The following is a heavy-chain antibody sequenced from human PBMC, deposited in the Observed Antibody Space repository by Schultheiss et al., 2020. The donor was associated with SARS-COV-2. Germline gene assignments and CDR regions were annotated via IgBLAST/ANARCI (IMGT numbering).Heavy chain of an antibody. J-gene: IGHJ4*02. D-gene: IGHD1-1*01. CDR1: GFTFSSYS. V-gene: IGHV3-20*04. Sequence: GGSLRLSCAASGFTFSSYSMNWVRQAPGKGLEWVSGINWKGDRTGYAASVKGRFTISRDNAKNLVYLQMNSLRPEDTALYYCARDRDNWNGRHFDYWGQGTLVTVSS. CDR2: INWKGDRT. CDR3: ARDRDNWNGRHFDY.